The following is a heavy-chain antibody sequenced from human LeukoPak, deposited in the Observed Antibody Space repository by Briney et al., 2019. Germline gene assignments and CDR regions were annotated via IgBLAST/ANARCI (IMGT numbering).Heavy chain of an antibody. CDR2: IRSKAYGGTT. J-gene: IGHJ6*03. CDR3: TRGRCGGSCYSKALYYMDV. CDR1: GFTFSSYA. Sequence: GGSLRLSCAASGFTFSSYAMSLVRQAPGEGLEWVGFIRSKAYGGTTGYAASVKGRFTISRDDSKSIAYLQMNSLKTEDTAVYYCTRGRCGGSCYSKALYYMDVWGKGTTVTVSS. D-gene: IGHD2-15*01. V-gene: IGHV3-49*04.